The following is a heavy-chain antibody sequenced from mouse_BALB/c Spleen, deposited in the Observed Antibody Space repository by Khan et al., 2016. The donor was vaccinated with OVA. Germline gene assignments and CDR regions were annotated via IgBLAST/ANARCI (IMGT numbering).Heavy chain of an antibody. CDR2: INSNGGST. D-gene: IGHD3-3*01. J-gene: IGHJ2*01. CDR1: GFTFSSYG. V-gene: IGHV5-6-3*01. Sequence: EVELVESGRGLVQPGGSLKLSCAASGFTFSSYGMSWVRQTPDKRLELVATINSNGGSTYYPDSVKGRFTISRDNAKNTLYLQMSGLTSEDTAMYYCARRARTINWGQGTTLTVSS. CDR3: ARRARTIN.